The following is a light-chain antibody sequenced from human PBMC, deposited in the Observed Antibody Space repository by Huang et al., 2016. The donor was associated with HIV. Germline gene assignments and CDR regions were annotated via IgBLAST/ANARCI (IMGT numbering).Light chain of an antibody. Sequence: EIVMTQSPATLSVSPGERVILSCRPSQSVSTNLAWYQQKRGQPPRLLIYGASTRATYTPIRFSGSGSGTECTLTISSLQPEDFAVYSCQHYKTFGRGTKLEIK. CDR3: QHYKT. V-gene: IGKV3-15*01. CDR1: QSVSTN. CDR2: GAS. J-gene: IGKJ2*01.